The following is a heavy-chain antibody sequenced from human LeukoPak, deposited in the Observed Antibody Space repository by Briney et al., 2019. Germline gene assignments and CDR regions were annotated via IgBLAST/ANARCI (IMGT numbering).Heavy chain of an antibody. CDR2: IVVGSGNT. D-gene: IGHD3-22*01. CDR1: GFTFTSSA. J-gene: IGHJ3*02. Sequence: ASVKVSCKASGFTFTSSAMQWVRQARGQRLEWIGWIVVGSGNTNYAQKFQERVTITRDMSTSTAYMELSSLRSEDTAVYYCATDDDSSGFALYAFNIWGQGTMVTVSS. V-gene: IGHV1-58*02. CDR3: ATDDDSSGFALYAFNI.